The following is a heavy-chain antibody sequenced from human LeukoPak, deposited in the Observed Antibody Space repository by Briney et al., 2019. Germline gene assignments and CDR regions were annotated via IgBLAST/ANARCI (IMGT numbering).Heavy chain of an antibody. CDR1: GGSISSYY. V-gene: IGHV4-4*07. CDR2: IYTSGST. D-gene: IGHD5-18*01. CDR3: ARESRIQLWLSLDY. J-gene: IGHJ4*02. Sequence: PSETLSLTCTVSGGSISSYYWSWIRQPAGKGLEWTGRIYTSGSTNYNPSLKSRVTMSVDTSKNQFSLKLSSVTAADTAVYYCARESRIQLWLSLDYWGQGTLVTVSS.